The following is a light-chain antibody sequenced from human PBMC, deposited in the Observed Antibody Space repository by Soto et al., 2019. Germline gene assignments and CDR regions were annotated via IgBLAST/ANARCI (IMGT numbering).Light chain of an antibody. V-gene: IGLV2-14*01. Sequence: ALAQPASVSGSPGQSITISCTGSSNDVGGYNYVSWYQQHPGQAPKLIIYEVSDRPSGVSPRFSGSKSGNTASLTISGLQVEDEADYFCTSYTSTIPYVFGSGTKVTVL. CDR2: EVS. CDR3: TSYTSTIPYV. J-gene: IGLJ1*01. CDR1: SNDVGGYNY.